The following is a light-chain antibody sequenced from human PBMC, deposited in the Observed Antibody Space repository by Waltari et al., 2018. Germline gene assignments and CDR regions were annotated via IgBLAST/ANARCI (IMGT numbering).Light chain of an antibody. CDR1: QSINTY. CDR3: QQYGSSLGT. CDR2: AAS. V-gene: IGKV1-39*01. Sequence: QMTQSPSSLSASIGDRITITCRASQSINTYLNWYQQKPGKAPNLLIFAASSLQSGVPSRFSGNGSGTDFTLTITRLEPEDFAMYYCQQYGSSLGTFGQGTKVEIK. J-gene: IGKJ1*01.